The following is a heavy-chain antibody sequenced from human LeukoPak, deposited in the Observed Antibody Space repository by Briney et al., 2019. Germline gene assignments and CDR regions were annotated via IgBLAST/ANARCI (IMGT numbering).Heavy chain of an antibody. V-gene: IGHV1-18*01. D-gene: IGHD5-12*01. CDR3: ASDRGYSGYDFEY. J-gene: IGHJ4*02. CDR2: ISAYNGNT. Sequence: ASVKVSCKASGYTSTGYGISWVRQAPGQGLEWMGWISAYNGNTKYAQKFQGRVTMTTDTSTSIVYMELRSLRSDDTAMYYCASDRGYSGYDFEYWGQGTLVTVSS. CDR1: GYTSTGYG.